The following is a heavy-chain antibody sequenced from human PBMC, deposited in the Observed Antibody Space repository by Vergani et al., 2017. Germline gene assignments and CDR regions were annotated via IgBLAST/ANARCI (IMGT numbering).Heavy chain of an antibody. V-gene: IGHV1-46*01. Sequence: QVQLVQSGAEVKKPGASVKVSCKASGYTFTSYYMHWVRQAPGQGLEWMGIINPSGGSTSYAQKFQGRVTMTRDTSTSTVYMELRSLRSEDTAVYYCARHVVGEWLVLRYWYFDLWGRGTLVTVSS. CDR1: GYTFTSYY. D-gene: IGHD6-19*01. J-gene: IGHJ2*01. CDR2: INPSGGST. CDR3: ARHVVGEWLVLRYWYFDL.